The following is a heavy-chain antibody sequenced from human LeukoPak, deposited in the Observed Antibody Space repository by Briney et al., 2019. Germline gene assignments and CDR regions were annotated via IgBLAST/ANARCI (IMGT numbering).Heavy chain of an antibody. CDR1: GFTFSSYG. Sequence: PGRSLRLSCAASGFTFSSYGMHWVRQAPGKGLEWVAVISYDGSNKYYADSVKGRFTISRDNSKNTLYLQVNSLRAEDTAVYYCAKAPTPIAAATVDYWGQGTLVTVSS. J-gene: IGHJ4*02. CDR2: ISYDGSNK. CDR3: AKAPTPIAAATVDY. V-gene: IGHV3-30*18. D-gene: IGHD6-13*01.